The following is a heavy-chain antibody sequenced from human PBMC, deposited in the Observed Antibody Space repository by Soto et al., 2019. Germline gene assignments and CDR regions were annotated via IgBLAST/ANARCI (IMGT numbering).Heavy chain of an antibody. CDR3: AKDSYGILTGQKRYFDS. CDR1: RFTFSSYA. V-gene: IGHV3-23*01. CDR2: ISGSGGST. D-gene: IGHD3-9*01. Sequence: GGSLRVSCAASRFTFSSYAMSWVRQAPGKGLEWVSAISGSGGSTYYADSVKGRFTISRDNSKNTLYLQMNSLRAEDTAVYYCAKDSYGILTGQKRYFDSWGQGTLVTVSS. J-gene: IGHJ4*02.